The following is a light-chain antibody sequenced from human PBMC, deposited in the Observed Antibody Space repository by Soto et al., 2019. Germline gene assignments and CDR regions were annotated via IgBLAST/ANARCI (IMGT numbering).Light chain of an antibody. CDR3: LQHNNYPPIT. Sequence: DIQMTQSPSSLSASVGDRVTITCRAGQGIRNDVAWYQQKPGKAPKRLIYDATSLHSEVPSRFSGSGSGTEFTLTISSLQPEDFANYYCLQHNNYPPITFGQGTRLEIK. V-gene: IGKV1-17*01. CDR1: QGIRND. CDR2: DAT. J-gene: IGKJ5*01.